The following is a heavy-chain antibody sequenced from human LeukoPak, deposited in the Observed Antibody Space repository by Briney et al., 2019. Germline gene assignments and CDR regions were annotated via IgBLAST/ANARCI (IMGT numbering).Heavy chain of an antibody. CDR2: TYYRSNWFN. J-gene: IGHJ5*02. CDR1: GDTVSSNTAA. V-gene: IGHV6-1*01. CDR3: AKNYGDSNWFDP. Sequence: SQTLSLTCAISGDTVSSNTAAWNWIRQSPSRGLEWLGRTYYRSNWFNDFALSVKSRITINPDTSKNQFSLQLNSVTPEDTAVYYCAKNYGDSNWFDPWGQGTLVTVSS. D-gene: IGHD4-17*01.